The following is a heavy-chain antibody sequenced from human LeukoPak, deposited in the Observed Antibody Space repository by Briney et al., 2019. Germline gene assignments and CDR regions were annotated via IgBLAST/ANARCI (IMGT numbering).Heavy chain of an antibody. CDR1: GFSLSSYM. Sequence: PGGSLRLSCAASGFSLSSYMLNWVRQAPGKGLEWVSTISSTGSYIYYADSVKGRFTISRDNAKNSLYLQMNSLRAEDTAVYYCARVRSWYEDDYWGQGTLVTVSS. J-gene: IGHJ4*02. CDR2: ISSTGSYI. V-gene: IGHV3-21*01. D-gene: IGHD6-13*01. CDR3: ARVRSWYEDDY.